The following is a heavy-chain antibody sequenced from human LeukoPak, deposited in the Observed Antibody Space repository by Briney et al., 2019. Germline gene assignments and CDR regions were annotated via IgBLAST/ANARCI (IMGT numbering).Heavy chain of an antibody. J-gene: IGHJ4*02. CDR2: IYYSGST. D-gene: IGHD3-10*01. CDR3: VGTMVRGVITFDY. CDR1: GGSISSFY. V-gene: IGHV4-59*04. Sequence: PSETLSLTCTVSGGSISSFYWSWIRQPPGKGLEWIGYIYYSGSTYYNPSLKSRVTISVDTSKNQFSLKLSSVTAADTAVYYCVGTMVRGVITFDYWGQGTLVTVSS.